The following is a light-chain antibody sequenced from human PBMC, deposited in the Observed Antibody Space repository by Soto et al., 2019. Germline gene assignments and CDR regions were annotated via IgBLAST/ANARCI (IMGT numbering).Light chain of an antibody. CDR2: QDT. J-gene: IGLJ2*01. Sequence: SYELTQPPSVSVSPGQTASITCSGDNLGSKFTSWYQQKPGQSPVLVIYQDTKRPSGIPERFSGSNSGNTATLTISGTQAMDDAEYYCQAWDSTTVVFGGGTKLTVL. V-gene: IGLV3-1*01. CDR3: QAWDSTTVV. CDR1: NLGSKF.